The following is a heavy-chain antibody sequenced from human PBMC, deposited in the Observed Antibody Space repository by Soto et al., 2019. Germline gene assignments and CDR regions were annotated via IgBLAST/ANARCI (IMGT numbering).Heavy chain of an antibody. D-gene: IGHD3-3*02. CDR1: GGTFSSYA. CDR2: NSPILGTA. Sequence: ASVKVSCKASGGTFSSYAISWVRQAPGQGLEWMGGNSPILGTANYAQKFQGRITITADESTSTAYMELSSLRSEDTAVYYCARDVSPRFDPWGQGTLVTVSS. J-gene: IGHJ5*02. V-gene: IGHV1-69*13. CDR3: ARDVSPRFDP.